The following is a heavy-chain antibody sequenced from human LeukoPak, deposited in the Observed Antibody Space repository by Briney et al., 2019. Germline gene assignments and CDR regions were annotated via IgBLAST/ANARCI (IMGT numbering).Heavy chain of an antibody. CDR3: AREQLAVGSGYASIGYYYMDV. V-gene: IGHV1-18*01. D-gene: IGHD5-12*01. J-gene: IGHJ6*03. CDR1: GYTFTRYA. Sequence: VASVKVSCKASGYTFTRYAIHWVRQAPGQGHEWMGWISAYNGNTNYAQKLQGRVTMTTDPSTSTAYMELRSLRSDDTAVYYCAREQLAVGSGYASIGYYYMDVWGKGTTVTVSS. CDR2: ISAYNGNT.